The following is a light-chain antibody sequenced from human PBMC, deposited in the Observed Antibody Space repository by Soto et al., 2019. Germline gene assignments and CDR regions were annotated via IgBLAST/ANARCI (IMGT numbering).Light chain of an antibody. Sequence: DIQMTQSPSTLSASVGDRATITCRASQSVNSWLAWYQQKPGEVPKLLIYKASNLESGVPSRFSGSGSGTEFTLTISSLQADDFVTYYCQQYSRNPLTFGGGTKVEI. CDR2: KAS. J-gene: IGKJ4*01. CDR1: QSVNSW. CDR3: QQYSRNPLT. V-gene: IGKV1-5*03.